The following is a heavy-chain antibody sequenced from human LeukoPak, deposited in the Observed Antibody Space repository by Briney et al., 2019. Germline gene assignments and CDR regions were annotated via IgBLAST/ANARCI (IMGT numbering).Heavy chain of an antibody. J-gene: IGHJ4*02. D-gene: IGHD3-10*01. CDR1: GGSISSGGYY. CDR2: IYYSGST. CDR3: ARGQWFYGSGSPLYYFDY. V-gene: IGHV4-31*11. Sequence: SQTLSLTCAVSGGSISSGGYYWSWIRQHPGKGLEWIGYIYYSGSTYYNPSFKTRVTISVDTSKNQFSLKLSSVTAADTAVYYCARGQWFYGSGSPLYYFDYWGQGNLVTVSS.